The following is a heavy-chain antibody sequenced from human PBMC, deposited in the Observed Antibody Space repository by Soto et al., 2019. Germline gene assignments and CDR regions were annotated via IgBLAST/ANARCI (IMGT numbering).Heavy chain of an antibody. CDR1: GGSISSGGYY. D-gene: IGHD3-22*01. CDR2: IYYSGST. V-gene: IGHV4-31*03. CDR3: AATAYYYDSSGYYPGAFDI. J-gene: IGHJ3*02. Sequence: SETLSLTCTVSGGSISSGGYYWSWIRQHPGKGLEWIGYIYYSGSTYYNPSLKSRVTISVDTSKNQFSLKLSSVTAADTAVYYCAATAYYYDSSGYYPGAFDIWGQGTMVTVSS.